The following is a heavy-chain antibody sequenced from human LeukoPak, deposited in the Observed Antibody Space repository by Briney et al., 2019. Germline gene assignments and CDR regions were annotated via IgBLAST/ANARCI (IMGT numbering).Heavy chain of an antibody. D-gene: IGHD3-10*01. V-gene: IGHV4-34*01. CDR2: INHSGSS. CDR1: GGSFSGYY. J-gene: IGHJ4*02. Sequence: PSETLSLTCAVYGGSFSGYYWSWIRQPPGKGLEWIGEINHSGSSNYNPSLKSRVTISVDRSKNQFSLKLSSVTAADTAVYYCARGDNYGSGSYYFDHWGQGTLVTVSS. CDR3: ARGDNYGSGSYYFDH.